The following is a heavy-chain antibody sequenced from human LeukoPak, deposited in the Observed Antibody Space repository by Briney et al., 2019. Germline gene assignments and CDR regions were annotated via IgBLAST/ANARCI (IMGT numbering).Heavy chain of an antibody. CDR3: AKDPMITFGGVIGIFDY. CDR2: ISGSGGST. J-gene: IGHJ4*02. V-gene: IGHV3-23*01. CDR1: GFTFSSYA. D-gene: IGHD3-16*02. Sequence: GGSLRLSCAASGFTFSSYAMSWVRQAPGKGLEWVSAISGSGGSTYYADSVKGRFTISRDNSKNTLYLHMNSLRAEDTAVYYCAKDPMITFGGVIGIFDYWGQGTLVTVSS.